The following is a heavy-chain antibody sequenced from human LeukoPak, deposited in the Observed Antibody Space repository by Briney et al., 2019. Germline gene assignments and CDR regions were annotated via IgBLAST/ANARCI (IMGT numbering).Heavy chain of an antibody. CDR2: IIPIFGTA. J-gene: IGHJ3*02. CDR1: GGTXSSYA. CDR3: ARDWHYYDSSGYDDAFDI. D-gene: IGHD3-22*01. Sequence: SVKVSCKASGGTXSSYAISWVRQAPGQGLEWMGGIIPIFGTANYAQKFQGRVTITADESTSTAYMELSSLRSEDTAVYYCARDWHYYDSSGYDDAFDIWGQGTMVTVSS. V-gene: IGHV1-69*01.